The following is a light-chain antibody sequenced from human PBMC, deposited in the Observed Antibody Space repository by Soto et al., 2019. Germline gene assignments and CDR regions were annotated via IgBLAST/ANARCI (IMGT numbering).Light chain of an antibody. V-gene: IGKV3-20*01. Sequence: EIVLTQSPGTLSLSPGERATLSCRASQSVSSSYFAWYQQKPGEAPRLLIYGASSRATGIPARCSGSGCGTKFTLLTSSMEPEDFAVYYCQQYCSSPRYTFGQGTKLEIK. CDR2: GAS. CDR3: QQYCSSPRYT. CDR1: QSVSSSY. J-gene: IGKJ2*01.